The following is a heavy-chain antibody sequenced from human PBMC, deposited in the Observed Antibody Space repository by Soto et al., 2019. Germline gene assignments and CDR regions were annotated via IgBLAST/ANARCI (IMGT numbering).Heavy chain of an antibody. V-gene: IGHV4-30-4*01. Sequence: SETLSLTCTVSGGSISSGDYYWSWIRQPPGKGLEWIGYIYYSGSTYYNPSLKSRVTISVDTSKNQFSLKLSSVTAADTAVYYWVASLGAVTQAAFDIWGQGTMVTVSS. CDR1: GGSISSGDYY. D-gene: IGHD3-16*01. CDR3: VASLGAVTQAAFDI. CDR2: IYYSGST. J-gene: IGHJ3*02.